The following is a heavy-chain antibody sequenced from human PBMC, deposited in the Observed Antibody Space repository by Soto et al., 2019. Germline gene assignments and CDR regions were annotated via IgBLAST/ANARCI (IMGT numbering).Heavy chain of an antibody. Sequence: ASVKVSCKASGYTFTSYDINWVRQATGQGLEWMGWMNPNSGNTGYAQKFQGRVTMTRNTSISTAYMELSSLRSEDTAVYYCARDLTIFGVAPSTYWGQGTLVTSPQ. V-gene: IGHV1-8*01. CDR1: GYTFTSYD. CDR3: ARDLTIFGVAPSTY. CDR2: MNPNSGNT. D-gene: IGHD3-3*01. J-gene: IGHJ4*02.